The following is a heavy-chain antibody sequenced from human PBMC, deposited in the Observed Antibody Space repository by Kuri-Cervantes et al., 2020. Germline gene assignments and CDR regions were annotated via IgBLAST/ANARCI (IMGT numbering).Heavy chain of an antibody. Sequence: ASVKVYCKASGYIFTAYYIHWVRQAPGQGLEWMGWINPNSGGTNYGQNFQGRVTMTRDTSISTTYMELSSLRSDDTAVYYCATGPPSPHYLSSWYRDYFHFWGRGTLVTVSS. J-gene: IGHJ4*02. V-gene: IGHV1-2*02. CDR2: INPNSGGT. CDR1: GYIFTAYY. D-gene: IGHD6-13*01. CDR3: ATGPPSPHYLSSWYRDYFHF.